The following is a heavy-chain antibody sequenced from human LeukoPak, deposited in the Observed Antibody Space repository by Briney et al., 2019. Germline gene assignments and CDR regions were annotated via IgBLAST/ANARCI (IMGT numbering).Heavy chain of an antibody. Sequence: HPGGSLRLSCAASGFTFSSYAMSWVRQAPGKGLEWVSAISGSGGSTYYADSVKGRFTISRDNSKNTLYLQMNSLRAEDTAVYYCAKDVGSGWVRWFDPWGQGTLVTVSS. J-gene: IGHJ5*02. D-gene: IGHD6-19*01. CDR2: ISGSGGST. V-gene: IGHV3-23*01. CDR1: GFTFSSYA. CDR3: AKDVGSGWVRWFDP.